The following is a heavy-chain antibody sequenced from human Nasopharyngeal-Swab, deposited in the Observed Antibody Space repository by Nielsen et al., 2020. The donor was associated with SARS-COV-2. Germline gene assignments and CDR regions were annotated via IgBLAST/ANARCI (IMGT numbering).Heavy chain of an antibody. CDR3: ASLAVVTPVPADY. Sequence: GESLKIPCAASGFTFSDYYMSWIRQAPGKGLEWVSYISSSGSTIYYADSVKGRFTISRDNAKNSLYLQMNSLRAEDTAVYYCASLAVVTPVPADYWGQGTLVTVSS. V-gene: IGHV3-11*04. J-gene: IGHJ4*02. D-gene: IGHD4-23*01. CDR1: GFTFSDYY. CDR2: ISSSGSTI.